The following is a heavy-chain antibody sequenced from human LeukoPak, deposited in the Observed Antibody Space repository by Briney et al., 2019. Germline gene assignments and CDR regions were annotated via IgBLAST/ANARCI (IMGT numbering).Heavy chain of an antibody. CDR1: GITVSSNY. CDR3: ARDSSHYPYFDY. Sequence: GGSLRLSCAGSGITVSSNYMSWVRQAPGKGLEWVSVIYSGGSTYYADSVKGRFTISRDNSKNTMYLQMNSLRAEDTAVYYCARDSSHYPYFDYWGQGTLVTVSS. D-gene: IGHD2-2*01. CDR2: IYSGGST. J-gene: IGHJ4*02. V-gene: IGHV3-66*01.